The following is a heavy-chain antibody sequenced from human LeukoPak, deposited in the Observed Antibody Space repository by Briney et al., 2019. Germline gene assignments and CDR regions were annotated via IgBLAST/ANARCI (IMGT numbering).Heavy chain of an antibody. D-gene: IGHD3-22*01. CDR2: IKSKTDGGTT. CDR1: GFTFSNAW. CDR3: TTISLDYYDSSGYYRLREYFDY. Sequence: GGSLRLSCAASGFTFSNAWMSWVRQAPGKGLEWVGRIKSKTDGGTTDYAAPVKGRFTISRDDSKNTLYLQMNSLKTEDTAVYYCTTISLDYYDSSGYYRLREYFDYWGQGTLVTVSS. J-gene: IGHJ4*02. V-gene: IGHV3-15*01.